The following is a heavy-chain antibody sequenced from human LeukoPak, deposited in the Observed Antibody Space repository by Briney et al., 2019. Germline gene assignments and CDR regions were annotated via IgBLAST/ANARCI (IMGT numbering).Heavy chain of an antibody. CDR1: GFTFSSYA. CDR2: ISGSGDTT. J-gene: IGHJ4*02. D-gene: IGHD2-15*01. Sequence: PGGSLRLSCAASGFTFSSYAMSWVRQAPGKGLEWVATISGSGDTTHYANSVKGRFTISRDNSKNTLYLQMNSLRAEDTAVYYCAKNRGGTSYSPVDYWGQGTLVIVSS. V-gene: IGHV3-23*01. CDR3: AKNRGGTSYSPVDY.